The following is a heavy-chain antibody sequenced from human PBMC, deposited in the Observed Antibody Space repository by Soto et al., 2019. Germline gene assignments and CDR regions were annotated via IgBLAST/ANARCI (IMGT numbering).Heavy chain of an antibody. CDR2: ISYDGSNK. D-gene: IGHD6-13*01. V-gene: IGHV3-30*18. CDR1: GFTFSSYG. J-gene: IGHJ4*02. CDR3: AKDHPDSSSWYLEPIIDY. Sequence: GGSLRLSCAASGFTFSSYGMHWVRQAPGKGLEWVAVISYDGSNKYYADSVKGRFTISRDNSKNTLYLQMNSLRAEDTAVYYCAKDHPDSSSWYLEPIIDYWGQGTLVTVSS.